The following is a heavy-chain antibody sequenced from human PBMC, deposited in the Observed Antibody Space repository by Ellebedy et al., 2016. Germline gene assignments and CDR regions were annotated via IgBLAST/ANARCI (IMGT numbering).Heavy chain of an antibody. CDR2: INHSGSS. CDR1: GGSFSGYY. V-gene: IGHV4-34*01. J-gene: IGHJ4*02. CDR3: ARGPCSTTSCYATY. D-gene: IGHD2-2*01. Sequence: SETLSLTXAVYGGSFSGYYWSWIRQPPGKGLEWIGEINHSGSSNYNPSLKSRVTMSVDTSKNQFSLKLSSVTAADTAMYYCARGPCSTTSCYATYWGRGTLVTVSP.